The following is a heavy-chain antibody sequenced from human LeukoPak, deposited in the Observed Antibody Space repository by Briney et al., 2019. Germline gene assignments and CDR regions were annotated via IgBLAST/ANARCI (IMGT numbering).Heavy chain of an antibody. V-gene: IGHV1-8*02. CDR1: GYSCTDFD. J-gene: IGHJ5*02. D-gene: IGHD3-3*01. CDR2: MNTNTGDT. Sequence: ASVKVSCKTSGYSCTDFDINWVRQAPRQGLEWMGGMNTNTGDTGYAPKCQGRVSMTRSTSISTAYMDLSSLRSEDTAVYYCARGPLRFLEWFPIWFDPWGQGTLVTVSS. CDR3: ARGPLRFLEWFPIWFDP.